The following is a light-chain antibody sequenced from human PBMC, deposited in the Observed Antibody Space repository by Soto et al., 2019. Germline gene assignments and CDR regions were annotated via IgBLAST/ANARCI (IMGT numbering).Light chain of an antibody. V-gene: IGLV1-40*01. Sequence: VVTQPPSVSGTPGQRVTISCTGTSSNIGAGYDVHWYQHLPGTAPKLLIYGNTIRPSGVPDRFSGSKSGTSASLAITGLQAEDEADYYCQSYDRSLRGYVFGTGTKVTVL. CDR1: SSNIGAGYD. CDR2: GNT. J-gene: IGLJ1*01. CDR3: QSYDRSLRGYV.